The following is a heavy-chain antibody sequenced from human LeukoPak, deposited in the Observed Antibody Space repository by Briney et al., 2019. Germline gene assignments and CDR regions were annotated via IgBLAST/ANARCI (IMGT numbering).Heavy chain of an antibody. V-gene: IGHV3-7*03. D-gene: IGHD6-13*01. J-gene: IGHJ4*02. CDR3: ARGYRYVVY. Sequence: GGFLRLSCAASGFTFSTYWMSWVRQAPGKGLEWVANINQDGSGKDYVDSLKGRFTISRDNTKNSLYLQMNSLRAEDTAVYYCARGYRYVVYWGQGTLVTVSS. CDR2: INQDGSGK. CDR1: GFTFSTYW.